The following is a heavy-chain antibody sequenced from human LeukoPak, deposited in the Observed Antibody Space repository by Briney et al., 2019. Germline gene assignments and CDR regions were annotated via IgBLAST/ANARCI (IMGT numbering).Heavy chain of an antibody. CDR1: GFTFSRYW. D-gene: IGHD3-3*01. J-gene: IGHJ5*02. V-gene: IGHV3-7*01. CDR3: ARAIGFWSGYYRVGWFDP. Sequence: GGSLRLSCAASGFTFSRYWMSWVRQAPGKGLEWVANIKQDGSEKYYVDSVRGRFTISSDNDKNSLYLQMNSLRAEDTAVYYCARAIGFWSGYYRVGWFDPWGQGTLVTVSS. CDR2: IKQDGSEK.